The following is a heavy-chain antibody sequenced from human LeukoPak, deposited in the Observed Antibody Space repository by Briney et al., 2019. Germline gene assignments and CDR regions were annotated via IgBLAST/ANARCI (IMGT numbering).Heavy chain of an antibody. V-gene: IGHV4-38-2*01. CDR1: GYSINSGYF. D-gene: IGHD2-15*01. Sequence: PSETLSLTCSVSGYSINSGYFWAWVRPPPGKGLEWIGSANHRGSTYYNPSLQSRVTISGDMSNNQFSLKLISVTAADTAVFYCARFLAAPPYSFFFDNWGQGPLVTVSS. CDR2: ANHRGST. J-gene: IGHJ4*02. CDR3: ARFLAAPPYSFFFDN.